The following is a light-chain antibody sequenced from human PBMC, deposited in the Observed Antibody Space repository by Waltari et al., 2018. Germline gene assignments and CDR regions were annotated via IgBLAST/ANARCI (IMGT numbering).Light chain of an antibody. Sequence: EIVLTQSPATLSLSPVERAALPCRASQSVSSSLGWYQQKPGQAPRLLIYDVSNRATDIPARFSGSGSGTDFTLTISSLEPEDFAVYYCQQRSNWPSITFGQGTRLEIK. CDR1: QSVSSS. V-gene: IGKV3-11*01. CDR3: QQRSNWPSIT. CDR2: DVS. J-gene: IGKJ5*01.